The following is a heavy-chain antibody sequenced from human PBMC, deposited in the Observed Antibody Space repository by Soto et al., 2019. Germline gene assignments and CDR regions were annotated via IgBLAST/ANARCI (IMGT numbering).Heavy chain of an antibody. CDR1: GGSISNYY. Sequence: QVQLRESGPGLVKPSETLSLTCTVSGGSISNYYWSWIRQPPGKGLEWIGYIYYTGSINYNPSLKSRVTISVDTSENQFSLRLSSVTAADTAIYYCARGRHWLDYWGQGTLVTVSS. CDR3: ARGRHWLDY. J-gene: IGHJ4*02. CDR2: IYYTGSI. V-gene: IGHV4-59*01. D-gene: IGHD6-19*01.